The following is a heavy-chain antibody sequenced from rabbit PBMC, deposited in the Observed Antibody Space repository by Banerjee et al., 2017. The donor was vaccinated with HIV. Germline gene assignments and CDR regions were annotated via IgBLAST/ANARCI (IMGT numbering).Heavy chain of an antibody. Sequence: QEQLEESGGDLVKPGASLTLTCTASGFDFSSSYWICWVRQAPGKGLELIACIYTGSSGSTYYASWAKGRFTISKTSSTTVTLQMTSLTAEDTATYFCARGDAAAVSNGYGVYFSLWGQGTLVTVS. J-gene: IGHJ4*01. D-gene: IGHD6-1*01. CDR2: IYTGSSGST. CDR1: GFDFSSSYW. V-gene: IGHV1S45*01. CDR3: ARGDAAAVSNGYGVYFSL.